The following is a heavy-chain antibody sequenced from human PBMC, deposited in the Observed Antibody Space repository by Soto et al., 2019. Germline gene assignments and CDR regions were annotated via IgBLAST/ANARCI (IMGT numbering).Heavy chain of an antibody. CDR1: GYTFTSYG. J-gene: IGHJ6*02. CDR3: ARDRGYDFWSGYYYYGMDV. D-gene: IGHD3-3*01. Sequence: WASVKVSCKASGYTFTSYGISWVRQAPGQGLEWMGWISAYNGNTNYAQKLQGRVTMTTDTSTSTAYMELRSLRSDDTAVYYCARDRGYDFWSGYYYYGMDVWGQGTTVTV. V-gene: IGHV1-18*04. CDR2: ISAYNGNT.